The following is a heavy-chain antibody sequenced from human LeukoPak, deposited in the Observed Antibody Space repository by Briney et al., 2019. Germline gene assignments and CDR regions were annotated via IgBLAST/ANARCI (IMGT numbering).Heavy chain of an antibody. CDR3: ARQPRGYYDSSGYYPFFDY. J-gene: IGHJ4*02. Sequence: KPSATLSLTCTVSGGSISSYYWCWIRLPPGKGLEWIGYIYTSGSTNYNPSLKSRVTISVDTSKSQFSLNLSSVTAADTAVYYCARQPRGYYDSSGYYPFFDYWGQGTLVTVSS. CDR1: GGSISSYY. CDR2: IYTSGST. D-gene: IGHD3-22*01. V-gene: IGHV4-4*09.